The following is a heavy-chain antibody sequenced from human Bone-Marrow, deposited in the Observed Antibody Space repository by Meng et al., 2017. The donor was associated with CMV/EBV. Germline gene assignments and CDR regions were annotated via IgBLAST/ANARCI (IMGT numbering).Heavy chain of an antibody. V-gene: IGHV3-13*01. Sequence: GESLKISCAASGFTFSSYDMHWVRQATGKGLEWVSAIGTAGDTYYPGSVKGRFTISRENAKNSLYLQMNSLRAEDTAVYYCARDLRFSAWELRWFDPWGQGTLVTVSS. CDR3: ARDLRFSAWELRWFDP. D-gene: IGHD1-26*01. CDR2: IGTAGDT. CDR1: GFTFSSYD. J-gene: IGHJ5*02.